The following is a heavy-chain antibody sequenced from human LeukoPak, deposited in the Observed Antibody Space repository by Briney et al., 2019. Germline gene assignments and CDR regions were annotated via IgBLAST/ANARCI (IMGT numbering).Heavy chain of an antibody. V-gene: IGHV4-4*07. CDR1: GGSFSNYF. D-gene: IGHD3-9*01. CDR3: ARVCGSATGYRLCGFDI. J-gene: IGHJ3*02. CDR2: VDTSWNT. Sequence: SETLSLTCTVSGGSFSNYFWNWIRQPAGKGLEWLGRVDTSWNTNYDPSLKSRLTMSVDTSKNQFSLKVTSVTAADTAVYYCARVCGSATGYRLCGFDIWGQGTVVTVSS.